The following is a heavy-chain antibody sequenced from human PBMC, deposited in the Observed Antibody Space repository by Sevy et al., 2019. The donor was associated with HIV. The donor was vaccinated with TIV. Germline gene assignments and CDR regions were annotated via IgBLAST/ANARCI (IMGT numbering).Heavy chain of an antibody. D-gene: IGHD3-22*01. V-gene: IGHV5-51*01. CDR1: GYNFSGYW. J-gene: IGHJ4*02. CDR2: IYPTDSHI. Sequence: GESLKISCKGSGYNFSGYWVGWMRQMPGKGLEWMGIIYPTDSHIIYSPSLQGQVTISVDKSITTAYLQWRRLKTSDTAVYYGARSSFYYDNSGFYPFDFWGQGTLVTVSS. CDR3: ARSSFYYDNSGFYPFDF.